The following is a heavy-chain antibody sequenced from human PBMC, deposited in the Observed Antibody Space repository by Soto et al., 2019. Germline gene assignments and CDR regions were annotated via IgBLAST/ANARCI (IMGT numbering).Heavy chain of an antibody. CDR3: ARVPSEFVDYGAPGTFQH. D-gene: IGHD4-17*01. J-gene: IGHJ1*01. CDR1: GGTFSSYT. CDR2: IIPILGIA. V-gene: IGHV1-69*02. Sequence: QVQLVQSGAEVKKPGSSVKVSCKASGGTFSSYTISWVRQAPGQGLEWMGRIIPILGIANYAQKFQGRVTSTADKSTSTAYMELSSQGSEDTAVYYCARVPSEFVDYGAPGTFQHWGQGTRVTVSS.